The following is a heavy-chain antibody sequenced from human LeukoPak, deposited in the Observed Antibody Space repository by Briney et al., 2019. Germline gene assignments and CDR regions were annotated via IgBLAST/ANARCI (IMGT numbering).Heavy chain of an antibody. Sequence: GGSLRLSCAASGFTFSTYWMAWVRQAPGKGLEWVANIKGDDSARHQADSVKGRFTISRDNAQNSVYLQMSSLRSEDTAIYYCARDVVGSLDYWGQGTLVTVSS. V-gene: IGHV3-7*01. CDR2: IKGDDSAR. D-gene: IGHD1-26*01. CDR1: GFTFSTYW. CDR3: ARDVVGSLDY. J-gene: IGHJ4*02.